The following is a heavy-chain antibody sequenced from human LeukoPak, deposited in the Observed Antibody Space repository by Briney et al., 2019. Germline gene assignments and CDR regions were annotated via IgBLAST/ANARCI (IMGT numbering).Heavy chain of an antibody. CDR1: GFTFSSYS. CDR3: ARDLTAAVNFDY. CDR2: IKQDGSEK. J-gene: IGHJ4*02. Sequence: GGSLRLSCAASGFTFSSYSMNWVRQAPGKGLEWVANIKQDGSEKYYVDSVKGRFTISRDNAKNSLYLQMNSLRAEDTAVYYCARDLTAAVNFDYWGQGTLVTVSS. D-gene: IGHD6-13*01. V-gene: IGHV3-7*01.